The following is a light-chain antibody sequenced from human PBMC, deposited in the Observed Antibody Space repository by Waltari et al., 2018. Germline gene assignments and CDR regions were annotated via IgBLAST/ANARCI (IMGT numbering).Light chain of an antibody. CDR1: QSFSSTY. V-gene: IGKV3-20*01. Sequence: EIVLTQSPGTLSLSPGDRDTLSCRASQSFSSTYLAWYQQKPGQAPRLLIYVASRRATGVPDRFSGSGSGPDFTLTISRLEPEDFAVYYCQYYGGSYSFGQGTKLESK. CDR3: QYYGGSYS. J-gene: IGKJ2*01. CDR2: VAS.